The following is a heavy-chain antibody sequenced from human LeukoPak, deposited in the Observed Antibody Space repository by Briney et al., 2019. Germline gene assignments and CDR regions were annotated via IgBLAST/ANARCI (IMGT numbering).Heavy chain of an antibody. CDR1: GFTFSNNA. CDR3: AKDSRSWYGKGWFDP. D-gene: IGHD6-13*01. Sequence: PGGSLRLSCAASGFTFSNNAMHWVRQAPGKGLEWVAVISYDGSNKYYADSVKGRFTISRDNSKNTLYLQMNSLRAEDTAVYYCAKDSRSWYGKGWFDPWGQGTLVTVSS. J-gene: IGHJ5*02. CDR2: ISYDGSNK. V-gene: IGHV3-30*04.